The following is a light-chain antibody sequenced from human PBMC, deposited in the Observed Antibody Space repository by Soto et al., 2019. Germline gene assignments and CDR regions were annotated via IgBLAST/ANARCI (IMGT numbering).Light chain of an antibody. CDR1: QSVDSY. CDR2: DAS. V-gene: IGKV3-11*01. Sequence: EIVLTQSPATLSLSPGERATLSCSASQSVDSYLAWYQQKPGQAPRLLIYDASSRATGIPARFSGSGSGTEFTLTISSLESEDFAVYYCQHRRSWPLAFGGGTKVEIK. CDR3: QHRRSWPLA. J-gene: IGKJ4*01.